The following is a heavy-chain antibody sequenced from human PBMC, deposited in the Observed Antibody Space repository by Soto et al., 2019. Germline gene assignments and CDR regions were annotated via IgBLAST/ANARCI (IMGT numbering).Heavy chain of an antibody. Sequence: EVQLLESGGGLVQPGGSLKLSCAASGFTFSSYAMSWVRQAPGKGLEWVSAISGSGGSTYYADSVKGRFTISRDNSTNTLYLQMNSLRAEDTAVYYCAKEMTKPLAANTRSLWGEGTLVTVSS. CDR2: ISGSGGST. CDR1: GFTFSSYA. CDR3: AKEMTKPLAANTRSL. J-gene: IGHJ4*02. D-gene: IGHD6-25*01. V-gene: IGHV3-23*01.